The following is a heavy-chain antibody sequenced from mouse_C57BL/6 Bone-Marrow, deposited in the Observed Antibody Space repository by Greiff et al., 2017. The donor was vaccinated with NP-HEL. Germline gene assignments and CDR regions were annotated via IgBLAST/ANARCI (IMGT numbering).Heavy chain of an antibody. CDR2: IYPGSGST. CDR1: GYTFTSYW. Sequence: VQLQQPGAELVKPGASVKMSCKASGYTFTSYWITWVKQRPGQGLEWIGDIYPGSGSTNYNEKFKSKDTLPVDTSSSTAYMQLSSLTSEDSAVYYCARSSTVVADWGQGTTLTVSS. J-gene: IGHJ2*01. D-gene: IGHD1-1*01. CDR3: ARSSTVVAD. V-gene: IGHV1-55*01.